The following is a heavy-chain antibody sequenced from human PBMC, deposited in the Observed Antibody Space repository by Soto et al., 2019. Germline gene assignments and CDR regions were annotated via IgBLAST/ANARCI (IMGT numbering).Heavy chain of an antibody. CDR1: GFTFSTYG. D-gene: IGHD2-8*01. CDR2: ISYDGSHK. CDR3: AKDSRVYAVGYAMDV. V-gene: IGHV3-30*18. Sequence: GGSLRLSCAASGFTFSTYGMYWVRQAPGKGLEWVTFISYDGSHKYYADSVKGRFSISRDDSKNTLYLQMNSLRAEDTAVYYCAKDSRVYAVGYAMDVCGHGTTVTVSS. J-gene: IGHJ6*02.